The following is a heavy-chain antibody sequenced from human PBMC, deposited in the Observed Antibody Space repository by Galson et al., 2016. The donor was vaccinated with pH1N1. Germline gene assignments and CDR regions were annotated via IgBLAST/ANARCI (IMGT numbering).Heavy chain of an antibody. CDR1: GYLLTELS. Sequence: QSGAEVKKPGASVKVSCKVSGYLLTELSIFWVRQAPGKGLEWMGGFTAEDGETVYAQKLQGRVTLTEDTSTETAYMELSSLRYEDTAVYYCATNSIDYYYNYMDVWGKGTTVTVSS. D-gene: IGHD4-23*01. CDR3: ATNSIDYYYNYMDV. V-gene: IGHV1-24*01. CDR2: FTAEDGET. J-gene: IGHJ6*03.